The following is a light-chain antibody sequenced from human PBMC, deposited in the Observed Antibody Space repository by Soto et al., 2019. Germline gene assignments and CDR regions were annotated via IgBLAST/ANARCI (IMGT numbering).Light chain of an antibody. CDR3: QKANSFPPAI. CDR2: AAS. V-gene: IGKV1-12*01. CDR1: QGIQNW. Sequence: DIQMTQSPSSVSASVGDRVTITCRASQGIQNWLVWYQQKPGKAPKLLIYAASTLQSGVPSRFSGSGYGTDFTLTISSLQPEDFATYYCQKANSFPPAIFGPGTKVDMK. J-gene: IGKJ3*01.